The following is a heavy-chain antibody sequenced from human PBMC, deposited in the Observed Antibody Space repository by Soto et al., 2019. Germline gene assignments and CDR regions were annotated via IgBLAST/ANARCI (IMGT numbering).Heavy chain of an antibody. Sequence: SETLSLTCTVSGGSISSGGYYWSWIRQHPGKGLEWIGYIYYSGSTYYNPSLKSRVTISVDTSKNQFSLKLSSVTAADTAVYYCALTYYYDSSGYYSDILLDYWGQGTLVTVSS. CDR2: IYYSGST. D-gene: IGHD3-22*01. CDR3: ALTYYYDSSGYYSDILLDY. J-gene: IGHJ4*02. V-gene: IGHV4-31*03. CDR1: GGSISSGGYY.